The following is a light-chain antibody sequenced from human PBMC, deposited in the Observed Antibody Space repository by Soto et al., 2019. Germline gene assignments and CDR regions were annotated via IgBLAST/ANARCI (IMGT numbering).Light chain of an antibody. J-gene: IGKJ4*01. CDR3: QQYNTYPLT. CDR1: QGVSTW. CDR2: ATS. V-gene: IGKV1D-16*01. Sequence: DIQLTQSPSSLAASVGDRVTITCRASQGVSTWLAWHQQKPEKAPKSLVYATSILQSGVPSRFNGTGSGPEFPLTSSSLQPEDVATYFCQQYNTYPLTFGGGTKVEIK.